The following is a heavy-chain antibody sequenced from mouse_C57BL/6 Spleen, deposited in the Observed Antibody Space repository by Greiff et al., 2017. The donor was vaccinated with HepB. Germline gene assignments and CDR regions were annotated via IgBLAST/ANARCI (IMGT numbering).Heavy chain of an antibody. Sequence: EVQLQQSGAELVRPGASVKLSCTASGFNIKDYYMHWVKQRPDKGLGWMGRIDPEDGDPEYAPKFQGKATMTADTSSNTAYLQLSSLTSEDTAVYYCTTGGAQATFAYWGQGTLVTVSA. CDR1: GFNIKDYY. CDR2: IDPEDGDP. J-gene: IGHJ3*01. V-gene: IGHV14-1*01. D-gene: IGHD3-2*02. CDR3: TTGGAQATFAY.